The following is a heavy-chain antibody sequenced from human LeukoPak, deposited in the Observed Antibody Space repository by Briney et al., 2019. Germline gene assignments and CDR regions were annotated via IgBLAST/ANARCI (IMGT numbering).Heavy chain of an antibody. CDR2: IRYDGSNK. D-gene: IGHD3-22*01. Sequence: GGSLRLSCAASGFTFSSYGMHWVRQAPGKGLEWVAFIRYDGSNKYYADSVKGRFTISRDNSKNTLYLQMNSLRAEDTAVYYRAKDQGYYDSSGHGDWGQGTLVTVSS. CDR3: AKDQGYYDSSGHGD. V-gene: IGHV3-30*02. CDR1: GFTFSSYG. J-gene: IGHJ4*02.